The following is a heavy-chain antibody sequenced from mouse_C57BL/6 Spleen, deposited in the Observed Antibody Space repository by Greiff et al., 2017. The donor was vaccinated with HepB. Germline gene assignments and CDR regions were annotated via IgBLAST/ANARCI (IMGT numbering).Heavy chain of an antibody. CDR2: INPNNGGT. J-gene: IGHJ1*03. V-gene: IGHV1-18*01. CDR3: AREFITTVVADWYFDV. Sequence: EVKLVESGPELVKPGASVKIPCKASGYTFTDYNMDWVKQSHGKSLEWIGDINPNNGGTIYNQKFKGKATLTVDKSSSTAYMELRSLTSEDTAVYYCAREFITTVVADWYFDVWGTGTTVTVSS. D-gene: IGHD1-1*01. CDR1: GYTFTDYN.